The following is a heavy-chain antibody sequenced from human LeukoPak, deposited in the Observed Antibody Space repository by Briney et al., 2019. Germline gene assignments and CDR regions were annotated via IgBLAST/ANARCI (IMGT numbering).Heavy chain of an antibody. CDR1: GYSFTSYW. V-gene: IGHV5-51*01. J-gene: IGHJ4*02. Sequence: GESLKISCKGSGYSFTSYWIGWVRQMPGKGLEWMGNIYPGDSDTRYSPSFQGQVTISADKTISTAYLQWNSLKASDSATYYCARRSYGDSGDYFDYWGQGTLVTVSS. D-gene: IGHD4-17*01. CDR2: IYPGDSDT. CDR3: ARRSYGDSGDYFDY.